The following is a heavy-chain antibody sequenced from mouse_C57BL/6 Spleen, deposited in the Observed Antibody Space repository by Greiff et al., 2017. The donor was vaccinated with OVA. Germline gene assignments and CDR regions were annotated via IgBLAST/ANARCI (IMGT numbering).Heavy chain of an antibody. CDR1: GFTFSSYA. V-gene: IGHV5-4*01. J-gene: IGHJ4*01. Sequence: EVKLVESGGGLVKPGGSLKLSCAASGFTFSSYAMSWVRQTPEKRLEWVATISDGGSYTYYPDNVKGRFTISRDNAKNNLYLQMSHLKSEDTAMYYCARDHGTGAMDYWGQGTSVTVSS. CDR2: ISDGGSYT. CDR3: ARDHGTGAMDY. D-gene: IGHD4-1*01.